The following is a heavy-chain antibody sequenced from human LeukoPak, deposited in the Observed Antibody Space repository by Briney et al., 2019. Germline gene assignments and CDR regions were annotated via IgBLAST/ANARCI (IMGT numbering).Heavy chain of an antibody. CDR2: ISGSGGST. V-gene: IGHV3-23*01. Sequence: ETLSLTCTVSGGSISSSSYYWGWIRQPPGKGLEWVSAISGSGGSTYYADSVKGRFTISRDNSKNTLYLQVNSLRPEDTAVYYCARAEYSSSWILNYWGQGTLVTVSS. D-gene: IGHD6-13*01. CDR3: ARAEYSSSWILNY. J-gene: IGHJ4*02. CDR1: GGSISSSSYY.